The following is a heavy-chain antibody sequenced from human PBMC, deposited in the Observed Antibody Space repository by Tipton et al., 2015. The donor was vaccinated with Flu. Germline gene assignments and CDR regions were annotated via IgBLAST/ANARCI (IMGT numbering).Heavy chain of an antibody. CDR2: IYIGGST. D-gene: IGHD2-21*01. Sequence: SLRLSCAASGFTVSSNYMSWVRQAPGKGLEWLSVIYIGGSTYYADSVKGRFTISRDNSENTVYLQMNSLRAEDTAVYYCARENYVALGVVVPDYWGQGTLVTVSS. CDR3: ARENYVALGVVVPDY. J-gene: IGHJ4*02. CDR1: GFTVSSNY. V-gene: IGHV3-66*02.